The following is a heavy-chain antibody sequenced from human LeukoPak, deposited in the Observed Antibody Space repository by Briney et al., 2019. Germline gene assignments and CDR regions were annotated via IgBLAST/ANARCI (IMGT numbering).Heavy chain of an antibody. J-gene: IGHJ4*02. D-gene: IGHD3-9*01. CDR1: GYTFTSNY. Sequence: ASVKVSCKAFGYTFTSNYMHWVRQAPGQGPEWMGVISPSGGSTTYAQKFQGRVTLTRDMSTSTDYLELSSLRSEDTAVYYCARVDILTGYYFFDYWGQGTLVTVSS. V-gene: IGHV1-46*01. CDR2: ISPSGGST. CDR3: ARVDILTGYYFFDY.